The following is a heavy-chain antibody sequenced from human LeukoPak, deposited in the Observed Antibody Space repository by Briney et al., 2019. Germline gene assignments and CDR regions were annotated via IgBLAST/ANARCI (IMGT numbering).Heavy chain of an antibody. J-gene: IGHJ5*02. Sequence: GGSLRLSCAASGFTFNIYWMNWVRLAPGKGLVSVSRIHSDGTTTSYADSVKGRFTISRDNAKNTVYLQMNNLRAEDTAVYFCARDVYYSLDPWGQGTQVTVSS. D-gene: IGHD3-22*01. CDR1: GFTFNIYW. V-gene: IGHV3-74*01. CDR2: IHSDGTTT. CDR3: ARDVYYSLDP.